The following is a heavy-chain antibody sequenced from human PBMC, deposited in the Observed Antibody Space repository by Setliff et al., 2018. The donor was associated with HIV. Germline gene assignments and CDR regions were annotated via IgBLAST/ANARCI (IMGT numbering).Heavy chain of an antibody. D-gene: IGHD3-22*01. V-gene: IGHV3-74*01. CDR3: ARVQEPSYYDSSGYGNFDS. J-gene: IGHJ4*01. Sequence: PGGSLRLSCAASGFTFSRYWMHWVRQAPGQGLVWVSGINNDTTTTTYADSVKGRFTISRDNSKNTVYLHMNNLRAEDTALYYCARVQEPSYYDSSGYGNFDSWGHGTLVTVSS. CDR1: GFTFSRYW. CDR2: INNDTTTT.